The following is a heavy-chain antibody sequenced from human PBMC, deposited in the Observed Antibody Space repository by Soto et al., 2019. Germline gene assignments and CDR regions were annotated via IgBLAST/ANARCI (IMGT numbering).Heavy chain of an antibody. V-gene: IGHV4-61*01. CDR2: IYYSGST. Sequence: PSETLSVTCTVSGGSVSSGSYYWSWIRQPPGKGLEWIGYIYYSGSTNYNPSLKSRVTISVDTSKNQFSLKLSSVTAADTAVYYCARARAVWFGELLYYCGMGGRDQGTTGPVSS. CDR1: GGSVSSGSYY. D-gene: IGHD3-10*01. J-gene: IGHJ6*02. CDR3: ARARAVWFGELLYYCGMGG.